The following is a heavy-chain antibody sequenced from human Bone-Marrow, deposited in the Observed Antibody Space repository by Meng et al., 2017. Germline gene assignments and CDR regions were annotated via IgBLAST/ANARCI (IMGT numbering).Heavy chain of an antibody. CDR3: ARVNRVDTAMVNDY. V-gene: IGHV3-21*01. Sequence: GESLKISCAAAGFIFSSYNMNWVRQAPGKGLEWVSSMSSSRSYIYYADSVKGRFTISRDNAKKSLYLLRNSLRAGATDVYCCARVNRVDTAMVNDYWGQGTLVTVSS. D-gene: IGHD5-18*01. CDR1: GFIFSSYN. CDR2: MSSSRSYI. J-gene: IGHJ4*02.